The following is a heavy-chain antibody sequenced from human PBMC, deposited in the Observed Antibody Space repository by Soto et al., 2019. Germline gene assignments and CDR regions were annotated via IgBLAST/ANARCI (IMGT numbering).Heavy chain of an antibody. CDR2: ISAYNGNT. V-gene: IGHV1-18*01. D-gene: IGHD6-19*01. J-gene: IGHJ5*02. CDR1: GYTFTSYG. CDR3: ARRIAVADRNWFDP. Sequence: ASVKVSCKASGYTFTSYGISWVRQAPGQGLEWMGWISAYNGNTNYAQKPQGGVNMTTDTSTSTAYMELRSLRSDDTAVYYCARRIAVADRNWFDPWGQGTLVTVSS.